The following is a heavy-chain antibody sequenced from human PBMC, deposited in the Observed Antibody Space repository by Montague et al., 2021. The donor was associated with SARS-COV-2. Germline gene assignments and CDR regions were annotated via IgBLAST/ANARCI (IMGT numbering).Heavy chain of an antibody. CDR1: GGSINTYY. Sequence: SETLSLTCTVSGGSINTYYWSWIRQPPGKGLEWIGYTYYSGSTNYNPSLKSRVTISVDTSKNQSSLKLSSVTAADTAVYYCARVTTKRTRYGSGSYRGFDAFDSWGQGTMVTVSS. CDR2: TYYSGST. V-gene: IGHV4-59*08. D-gene: IGHD3-10*01. CDR3: ARVTTKRTRYGSGSYRGFDAFDS. J-gene: IGHJ3*02.